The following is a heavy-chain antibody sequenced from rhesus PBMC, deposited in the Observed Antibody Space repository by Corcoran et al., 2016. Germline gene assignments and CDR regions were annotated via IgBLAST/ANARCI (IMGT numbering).Heavy chain of an antibody. J-gene: IGHJ4*01. D-gene: IGHD6-37*01. V-gene: IGHV1-198*02. Sequence: QVQLVQSGAEVKKPGASVKVSCKASGFTFGSYAISWLRQAPGQGLGWMGVIIPLVGKTNYDENVQGRVTITADTSTSTAYMELSSLRSEDTAVYYCARGGIAVAGSLFDYWGQGVLVTVSS. CDR2: IIPLVGKT. CDR3: ARGGIAVAGSLFDY. CDR1: GFTFGSYA.